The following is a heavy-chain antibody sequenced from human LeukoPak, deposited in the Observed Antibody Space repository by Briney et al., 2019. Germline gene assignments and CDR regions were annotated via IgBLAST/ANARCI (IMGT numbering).Heavy chain of an antibody. CDR1: GGTFSSYA. J-gene: IGHJ4*02. CDR3: ARDLAYCGGDCYPGGDY. V-gene: IGHV1-69*06. CDR2: IIPIFGTA. Sequence: ASVKVSCKASGGTFSSYAISWVRQAPGQGLEWMGRIIPIFGTANYAQKFQGRVTITADKSTSTAHMELSSLRSEDTAVYYCARDLAYCGGDCYPGGDYWGQGTLVTVSS. D-gene: IGHD2-21*02.